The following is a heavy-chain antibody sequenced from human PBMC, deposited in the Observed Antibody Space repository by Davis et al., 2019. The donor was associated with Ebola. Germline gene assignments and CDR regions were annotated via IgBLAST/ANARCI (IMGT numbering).Heavy chain of an antibody. D-gene: IGHD2-2*01. Sequence: PGGSLRLSCAASGFIFSSEGMSWARQTPGKGLEWVSGISASGGSTFYADSVKGRFTISRDHSKNPLYLQMNSLRAEDTAVYYCAKGPRRDCTTSNCYGGPFDHWGQGTLVTVSS. CDR3: AKGPRRDCTTSNCYGGPFDH. CDR2: ISASGGST. J-gene: IGHJ4*02. CDR1: GFIFSSEG. V-gene: IGHV3-23*01.